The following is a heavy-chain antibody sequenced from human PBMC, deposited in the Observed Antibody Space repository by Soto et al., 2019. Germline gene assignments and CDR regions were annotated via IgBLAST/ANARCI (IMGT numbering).Heavy chain of an antibody. Sequence: PVGSLRLSCAASGFTFSSYAMHWVRQAPGKGLEWVAVISYDGSNKYYADSVKGRFTISRDNSKNTLYLQMNSLRAEDTAVYYCARGMTGNAFDIWGQGTMVTVSS. CDR2: ISYDGSNK. CDR1: GFTFSSYA. J-gene: IGHJ3*02. D-gene: IGHD3-9*01. V-gene: IGHV3-30-3*01. CDR3: ARGMTGNAFDI.